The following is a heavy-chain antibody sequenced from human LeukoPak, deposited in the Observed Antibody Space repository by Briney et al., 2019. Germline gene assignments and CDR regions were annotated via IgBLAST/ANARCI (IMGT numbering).Heavy chain of an antibody. CDR1: GFSFSVYW. V-gene: IGHV3-74*01. Sequence: GGSLTLSCAASGFSFSVYWMHWIRQAPGKGPVWVSRIKTGGSITYYADSVKGRFTISSDNAKNTLYLQMNSLRAEDTAVYYCARDSLPNSKWGLLRLCGFGIWGQGTMVTVSS. D-gene: IGHD1-26*01. CDR3: ARDSLPNSKWGLLRLCGFGI. CDR2: IKTGGSIT. J-gene: IGHJ3*02.